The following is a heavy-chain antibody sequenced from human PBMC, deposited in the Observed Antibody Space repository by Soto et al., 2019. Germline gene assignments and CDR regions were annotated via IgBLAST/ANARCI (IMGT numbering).Heavy chain of an antibody. V-gene: IGHV1-2*02. CDR3: ASIRWGAFDI. CDR2: INPNSGGT. D-gene: IGHD3-3*02. Sequence: AQVMVYFKTSGYTFTVDDMHCLRQAPGQWLEWMGWINPNSGGTNYAQKFQGRVTMTRDTSISTAYMELSRLRSDDTAVYYCASIRWGAFDIWGQGTMVTVSS. CDR1: GYTFTVDD. J-gene: IGHJ3*02.